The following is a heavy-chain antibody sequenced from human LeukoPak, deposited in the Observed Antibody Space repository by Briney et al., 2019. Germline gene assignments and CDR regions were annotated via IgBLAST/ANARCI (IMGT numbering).Heavy chain of an antibody. J-gene: IGHJ3*02. V-gene: IGHV4-39*01. CDR1: GGSISSSNYY. CDR3: ARHDRAADSFDI. D-gene: IGHD3-22*01. CDR2: IYYSGTT. Sequence: PSETLSLTCTVSGGSISSSNYYWGWIRQPPGSGLEWIGTIYYSGTTYYNPSLKSRVTISVDTSKNQFSLKLRSVTAADTAVYYCARHDRAADSFDIWGQGTLATVSS.